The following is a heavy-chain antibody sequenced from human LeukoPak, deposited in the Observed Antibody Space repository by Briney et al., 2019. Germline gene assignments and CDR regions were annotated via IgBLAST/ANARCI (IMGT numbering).Heavy chain of an antibody. V-gene: IGHV4-34*01. CDR2: INHSGST. J-gene: IGHJ5*02. Sequence: SETLSLTCAVYGGSFSGYYWSWIRQPPGKGLEWIGEINHSGSTNYNPSLKSRVTISVDTSKNQFSLKLSSVTAADTAVYYCASLNHYDFWSAYSNWFDPWGQGTLVTVSS. CDR3: ASLNHYDFWSAYSNWFDP. D-gene: IGHD3-3*01. CDR1: GGSFSGYY.